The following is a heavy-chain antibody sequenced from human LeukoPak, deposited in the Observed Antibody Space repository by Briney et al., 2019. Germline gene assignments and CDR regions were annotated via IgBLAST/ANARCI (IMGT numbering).Heavy chain of an antibody. CDR3: ARAQRVWDIVLMVYAINYFDY. Sequence: VASVKVSCKASGYTFTSYDINWVRQATGQGLEWMGWMNPNSGNTGYAQKFQGRVTITRNTSISTAYMELSSLRSEDTAVYYCARAQRVWDIVLMVYAINYFDYWGQGTLVTVSS. CDR1: GYTFTSYD. V-gene: IGHV1-8*03. CDR2: MNPNSGNT. D-gene: IGHD2-8*01. J-gene: IGHJ4*02.